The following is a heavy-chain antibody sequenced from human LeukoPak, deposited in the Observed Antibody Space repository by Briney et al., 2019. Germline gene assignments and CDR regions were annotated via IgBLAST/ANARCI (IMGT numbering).Heavy chain of an antibody. V-gene: IGHV5-51*01. Sequence: GESLKISCTGSGYSFTRYGMGWVREMPGKGLEWMGIIYPGDSDTRYSPSFQGQVAISADKSISTAYLQWSSLKASDTAMYYCARHGSASGDYPIESWVQGTLVTVSS. CDR2: IYPGDSDT. CDR3: ARHGSASGDYPIES. D-gene: IGHD4-17*01. J-gene: IGHJ4*02. CDR1: GYSFTRYG.